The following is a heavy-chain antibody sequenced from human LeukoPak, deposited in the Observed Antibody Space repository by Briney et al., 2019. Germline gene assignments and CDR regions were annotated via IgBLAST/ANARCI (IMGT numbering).Heavy chain of an antibody. CDR3: ARDPRNVGLAP. Sequence: GGSLRLSCVASGFSLSGYWMYWVRQAPGKGLMYISRNNGDGSTTNYANVVKGRFTMSRDNVKNTLYLQMNSLRVEDTAVYYCARDPRNVGLAPWGQGTLVTVSS. D-gene: IGHD2-15*01. CDR2: NNGDGSTT. V-gene: IGHV3-74*01. CDR1: GFSLSGYW. J-gene: IGHJ5*02.